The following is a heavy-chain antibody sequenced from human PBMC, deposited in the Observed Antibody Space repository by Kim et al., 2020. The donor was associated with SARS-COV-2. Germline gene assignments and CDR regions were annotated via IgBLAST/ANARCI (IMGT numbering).Heavy chain of an antibody. V-gene: IGHV3-48*02. D-gene: IGHD3-16*01. Sequence: GGSLRLSCATSGFTFSAYDMNWVRRAPGKGLEWLAFITKSSTTIYYANSVKGRFTISRDNAKNSLYLQMNSLRDEDSDLYYCVRDRMGGAFDIWGQGTMV. CDR2: ITKSSTTI. CDR3: VRDRMGGAFDI. CDR1: GFTFSAYD. J-gene: IGHJ3*02.